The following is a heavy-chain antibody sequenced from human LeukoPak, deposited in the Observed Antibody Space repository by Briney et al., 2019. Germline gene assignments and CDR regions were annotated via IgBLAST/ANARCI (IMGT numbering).Heavy chain of an antibody. CDR3: AKAGPMVRGVCWPCPIDY. D-gene: IGHD3-10*01. CDR2: ISSSSSYI. Sequence: GGSLRLSCAASGFTFSSYSMNWVRQAPGKGLEWVSSISSSSSYIYYADSVKGRFTISRDNAKNSLYLQMNSLRAEDTAVYYCAKAGPMVRGVCWPCPIDYWGQGTLVTVSS. CDR1: GFTFSSYS. V-gene: IGHV3-21*04. J-gene: IGHJ4*02.